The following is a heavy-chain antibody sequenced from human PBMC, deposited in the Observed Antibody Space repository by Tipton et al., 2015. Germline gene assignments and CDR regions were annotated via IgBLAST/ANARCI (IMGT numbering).Heavy chain of an antibody. CDR3: ARARGRHGGLFDS. CDR2: IQYSGGT. J-gene: IGHJ4*02. Sequence: TLSLTCTVSSDSINKYYWSWIRQPPGKELQWIGYIQYSGGTNYNPSLENLVSMSVDTSKTQFSLEMRSVTATDTAVYYCARARGRHGGLFDSWGQGTLVTVSS. CDR1: SDSINKYY. D-gene: IGHD4-23*01. V-gene: IGHV4-59*01.